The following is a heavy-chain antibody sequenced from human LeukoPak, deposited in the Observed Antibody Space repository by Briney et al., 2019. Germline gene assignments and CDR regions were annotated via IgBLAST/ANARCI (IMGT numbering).Heavy chain of an antibody. Sequence: GGSLTPSCAAAGFTFSTYWMHWVRQAPGKGLVWVSRINRDGSSTSYADSVKGRFTISRDNAKNTLYLQMNSLRAEDTAVYYCARDRETYYDILTGYYTLGDAFDIWGQGTMVTVSS. D-gene: IGHD3-9*01. V-gene: IGHV3-74*01. CDR1: GFTFSTYW. CDR2: INRDGSST. CDR3: ARDRETYYDILTGYYTLGDAFDI. J-gene: IGHJ3*02.